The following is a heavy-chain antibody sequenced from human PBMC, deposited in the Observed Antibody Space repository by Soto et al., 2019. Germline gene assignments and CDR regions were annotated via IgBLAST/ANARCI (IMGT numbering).Heavy chain of an antibody. J-gene: IGHJ4*02. CDR1: GFTFSSYA. D-gene: IGHD3-10*01. Sequence: PGGSLRLPCAASGFTFSSYAMSWVRQAPGKGLEWVSAISGSGGSTYYADSVKGRFTISRDNSKNTLYLQMNSLRAEDTAVYYCAKSLLWFGDLGYFDYWGQGTLVTVSS. CDR2: ISGSGGST. V-gene: IGHV3-23*01. CDR3: AKSLLWFGDLGYFDY.